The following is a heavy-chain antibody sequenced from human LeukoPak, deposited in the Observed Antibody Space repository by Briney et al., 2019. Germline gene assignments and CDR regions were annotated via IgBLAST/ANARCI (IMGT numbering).Heavy chain of an antibody. CDR1: GGSISRYY. CDR2: IDHNGRT. D-gene: IGHD3-16*01. Sequence: PSETLSLTCTVSGGSISRYYWSWIRLPPGKGLEYIGCIDHNGRTNYSPSLQSRVTMSVDTSKNQFSLNLTSVTAADTAVYYCSRHPGLMTNLQYWGPGTLITVSS. CDR3: SRHPGLMTNLQY. V-gene: IGHV4-59*08. J-gene: IGHJ1*01.